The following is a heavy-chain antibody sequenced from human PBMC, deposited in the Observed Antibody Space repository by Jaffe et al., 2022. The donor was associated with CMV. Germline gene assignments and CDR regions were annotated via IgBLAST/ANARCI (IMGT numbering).Heavy chain of an antibody. Sequence: EVQLVESGGGLVQPGGSLRLSCAASGFTFSKYWMDWVRQAPGKGLEWVANINQDGSQKNYVDSMKGRFTISRDNTKNSLYLQVNSLRDDDTAIYYCAREGHAFDNWGQGTLVTVSS. J-gene: IGHJ3*02. CDR1: GFTFSKYW. V-gene: IGHV3-7*03. CDR2: INQDGSQK. CDR3: AREGHAFDN.